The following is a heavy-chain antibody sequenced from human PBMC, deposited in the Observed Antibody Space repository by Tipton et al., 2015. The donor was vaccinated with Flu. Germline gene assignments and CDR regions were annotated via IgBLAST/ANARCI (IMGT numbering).Heavy chain of an antibody. CDR2: IYPSGGGT. J-gene: IGHJ4*02. V-gene: IGHV1-46*01. Sequence: QVQLVQSGPEVKKPGASVRISCTASGYTFTNYNMHWVRQAPGQGPEWMGIIYPSGGGTTCAQRFKGRVTLTRDKSTNTVYMELSSLGSDDTAFYYCARDRGFGAYTFDYWGQGTLVTVAS. CDR3: ARDRGFGAYTFDY. D-gene: IGHD3-10*01. CDR1: GYTFTNYN.